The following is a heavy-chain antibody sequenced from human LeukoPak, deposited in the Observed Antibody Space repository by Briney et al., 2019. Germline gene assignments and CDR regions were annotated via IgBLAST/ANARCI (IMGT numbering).Heavy chain of an antibody. CDR2: IYSGGST. V-gene: IGHV3-53*01. CDR3: ARAKPKNLVRGLIMRRESRYYFDY. D-gene: IGHD3-10*01. Sequence: GGSLRLSCAASGFTFSSYSMNWVRQAPGKGLEWVSVIYSGGSTYYADSVKGRFTISRDNSKSTLYIQMNSLRAEDTAVYYCARAKPKNLVRGLIMRRESRYYFDYWGQGTLVTVSS. J-gene: IGHJ4*02. CDR1: GFTFSSYS.